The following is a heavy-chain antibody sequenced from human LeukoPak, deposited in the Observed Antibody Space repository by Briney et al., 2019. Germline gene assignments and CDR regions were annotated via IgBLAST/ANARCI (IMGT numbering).Heavy chain of an antibody. CDR3: AKDYRSSYYYGMDV. Sequence: GGSLRLSCAASGFTFSSYGMHWVRQAPGKGLEWVAVISYDGSNKYYADSVKGRFTISRDNSKNTLYLQMSSLRAEDTAVYYCAKDYRSSYYYGMDVWGQGTTVTVSS. V-gene: IGHV3-30*18. CDR2: ISYDGSNK. J-gene: IGHJ6*02. D-gene: IGHD6-13*01. CDR1: GFTFSSYG.